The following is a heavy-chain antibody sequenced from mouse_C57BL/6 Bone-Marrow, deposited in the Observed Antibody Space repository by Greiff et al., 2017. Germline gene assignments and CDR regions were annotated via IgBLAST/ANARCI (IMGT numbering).Heavy chain of an antibody. CDR2: IYPRSGNT. D-gene: IGHD6-5*01. J-gene: IGHJ4*01. CDR3: ARLLFRLWGAMDY. V-gene: IGHV1-81*01. CDR1: GYTFTSYG. Sequence: LMESGAELARPGASVKLSCKASGYTFTSYGISWVKQRTGQGLEWIGEIYPRSGNTYYNEKFKGKATLTADKSSSTAYMELRSLTSEDSAVYFCARLLFRLWGAMDYWGQGTSVTVSS.